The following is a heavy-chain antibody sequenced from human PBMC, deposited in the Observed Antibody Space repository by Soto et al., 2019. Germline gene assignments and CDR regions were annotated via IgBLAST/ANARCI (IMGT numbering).Heavy chain of an antibody. CDR1: GYSVSSSDYY. J-gene: IGHJ6*02. CDR2: MFYSGLT. CDR3: AGYSSQYYYYYYGMDV. V-gene: IGHV4-39*01. Sequence: PSETLSLTCSVSGYSVSSSDYYWAWIRQPPGKGLEWIGSMFYSGLTYYNPSLKSRVTLSVDTSKNHFSVRLNSVTAADTAVNYCAGYSSQYYYYYYGMDVWGQGTTVTVSS. D-gene: IGHD6-13*01.